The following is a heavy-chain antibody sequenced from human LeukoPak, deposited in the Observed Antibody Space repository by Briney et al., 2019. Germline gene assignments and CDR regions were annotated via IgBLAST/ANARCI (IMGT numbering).Heavy chain of an antibody. J-gene: IGHJ4*02. CDR3: AREKFLADYLDY. CDR2: IYYSGST. D-gene: IGHD6-19*01. V-gene: IGHV4-39*07. CDR1: GGSISSSSYY. Sequence: SETLSLTCTVSGGSISSSSYYWGWIRQPPGKGLEWIGSIYYSGSTYYNPSLKSRVTISVDTSKNQFSLKLSSVTAADTAVYYCAREKFLADYLDYWGQGTLVTVSS.